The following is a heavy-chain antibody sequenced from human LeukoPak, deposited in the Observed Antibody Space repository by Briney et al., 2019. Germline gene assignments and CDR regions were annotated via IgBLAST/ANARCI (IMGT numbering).Heavy chain of an antibody. Sequence: ASVKVSCKASVYTFTSYYMHWVRQAPGQGLEWMGIINPSGGSTSYAQKFQGRVTMTRDMSTSTVYMELSSLRSEDTAVYYCAGEYSSSSLGYWGQGTLVTVSS. J-gene: IGHJ4*02. V-gene: IGHV1-46*01. D-gene: IGHD6-13*01. CDR2: INPSGGST. CDR1: VYTFTSYY. CDR3: AGEYSSSSLGY.